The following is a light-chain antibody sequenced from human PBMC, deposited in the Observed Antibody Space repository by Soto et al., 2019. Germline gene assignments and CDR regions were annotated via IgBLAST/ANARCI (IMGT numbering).Light chain of an antibody. CDR3: QQYDSSPLT. Sequence: EIVLTQSPGTLSLSPGERATLSCRASQSVSSSFLAWYQQKLGQAPGLLIYGASSRATGIPDRFSGSGSGTDFTLTISRLEPEDVAVYYCQQYDSSPLTFGGGTKVEIK. CDR2: GAS. V-gene: IGKV3-20*01. J-gene: IGKJ4*01. CDR1: QSVSSSF.